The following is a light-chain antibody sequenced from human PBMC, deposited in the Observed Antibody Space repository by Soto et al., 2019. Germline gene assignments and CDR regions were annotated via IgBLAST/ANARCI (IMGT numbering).Light chain of an antibody. CDR1: QSVSSSS. Sequence: EIVLTQSPATLSFSPGERATLSCGARQSVSSSSLAWYQQKPGLAPRLLIYDASSRATGIPDRFSGSGSGTDFTLTISRLEPEDCALYYCQQYGSSPGYTFGQGTTLQSK. CDR3: QQYGSSPGYT. CDR2: DAS. J-gene: IGKJ2*01. V-gene: IGKV3D-20*01.